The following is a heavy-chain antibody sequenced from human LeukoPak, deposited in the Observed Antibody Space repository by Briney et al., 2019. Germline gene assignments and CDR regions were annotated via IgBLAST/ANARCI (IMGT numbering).Heavy chain of an antibody. V-gene: IGHV3-33*01. Sequence: GRSLRLSCAASGFTFSSYGMHWVRQAPGKGLEWVAVICYDGSNKYYADSVKGRFTISRDNSKNTRYPQMNSLRAEDTAVYYCAREVRYCSGGSCYAYFDYWGQGTLVTVSS. J-gene: IGHJ4*02. CDR2: ICYDGSNK. D-gene: IGHD2-15*01. CDR1: GFTFSSYG. CDR3: AREVRYCSGGSCYAYFDY.